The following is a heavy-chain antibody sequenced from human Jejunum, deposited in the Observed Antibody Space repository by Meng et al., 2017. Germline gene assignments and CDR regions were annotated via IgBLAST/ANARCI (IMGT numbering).Heavy chain of an antibody. V-gene: IGHV1-2*06. Sequence: QVQVDQSGAEVKKPGASLKVSCKAPGVRFTGHHMHWVRQVPGQGFEWMGRINSNSGGTNYAQKFKSRFTMTSDYMELTRLTSDDTAVYYCARVPYYYDNGGYYYRWGQGTLVTVSS. CDR1: GVRFTGHH. CDR3: ARVPYYYDNGGYYYR. J-gene: IGHJ4*02. CDR2: INSNSGGT. D-gene: IGHD3-22*01.